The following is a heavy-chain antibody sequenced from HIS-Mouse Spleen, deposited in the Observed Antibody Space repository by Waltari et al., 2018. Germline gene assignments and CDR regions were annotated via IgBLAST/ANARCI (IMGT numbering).Heavy chain of an antibody. CDR2: ISYDGSNK. V-gene: IGHV3-30*18. D-gene: IGHD1-26*01. J-gene: IGHJ4*02. Sequence: QVQLVESGGGVVQPGRSLRVSCAASGFPFSSYGMHWVRQAPGKGLEWVAVISYDGSNKYYADSVKGRFTISRDNSKNTLYLQMNSLRAEDTAVYYCAKDRGSQFDYWGQGTLVTVSS. CDR1: GFPFSSYG. CDR3: AKDRGSQFDY.